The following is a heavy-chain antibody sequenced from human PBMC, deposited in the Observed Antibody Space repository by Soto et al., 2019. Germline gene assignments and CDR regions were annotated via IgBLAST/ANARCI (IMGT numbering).Heavy chain of an antibody. J-gene: IGHJ6*03. CDR3: ARAAGQNYYGSGSYHYYYYMDV. D-gene: IGHD3-10*01. V-gene: IGHV1-3*01. CDR1: GYTFTSYA. Sequence: ASVKVSCKASGYTFTSYAMHWVRQAPGQRLEWMGWINAGNGNTKYSQKFQGRVTITRDTSASTAYMELSSLRSEDTAVYYCARAAGQNYYGSGSYHYYYYMDVWGKGTTVTVSS. CDR2: INAGNGNT.